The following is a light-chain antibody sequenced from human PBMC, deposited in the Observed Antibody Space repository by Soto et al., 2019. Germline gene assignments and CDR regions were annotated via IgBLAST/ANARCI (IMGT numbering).Light chain of an antibody. V-gene: IGKV3-11*01. Sequence: EIVLTQSPATLSLSPGEIATLSCRASQSVSRHLVWYQQKPGQAPRLLIYDASNRSIGIPARFSGSRFATDFTLTISRLVPEDIAVYYCQHRSAWPISFGGGTKVEIK. CDR2: DAS. CDR3: QHRSAWPIS. J-gene: IGKJ4*01. CDR1: QSVSRH.